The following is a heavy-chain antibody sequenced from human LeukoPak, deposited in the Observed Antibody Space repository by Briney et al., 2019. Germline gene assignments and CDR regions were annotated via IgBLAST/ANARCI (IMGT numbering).Heavy chain of an antibody. V-gene: IGHV4-34*01. CDR1: GGSFSGYY. Sequence: PSETLSLTCAVYGGSFSGYYWSWIRQPPGKGLEWIGEISHSGSTNYNPSLKSRVTISVDTSKNQFSLKLSSVTAADTAVYYCARGPPLVVVPAAMRESDYWGQGTLVTVSS. CDR3: ARGPPLVVVPAAMRESDY. D-gene: IGHD2-2*01. CDR2: ISHSGST. J-gene: IGHJ4*02.